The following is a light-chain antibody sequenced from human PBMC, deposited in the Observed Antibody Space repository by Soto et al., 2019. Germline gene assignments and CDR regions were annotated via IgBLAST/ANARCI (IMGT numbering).Light chain of an antibody. V-gene: IGKV1-12*01. CDR1: QGISSL. CDR2: TAS. Sequence: DIQMPQSPYSVSASVGDRVPITCRASQGISSLLAWYQQKPGKAPNLLIHTASSLQSRVPSRFSSSGSGPDFTLTISSLQPEDSATYYCQQANSFPLTFGGGTKVEIK. J-gene: IGKJ4*01. CDR3: QQANSFPLT.